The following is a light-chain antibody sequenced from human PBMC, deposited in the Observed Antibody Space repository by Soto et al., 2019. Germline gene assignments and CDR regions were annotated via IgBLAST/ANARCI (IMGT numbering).Light chain of an antibody. CDR2: DVN. CDR1: SSDVGSTFNY. CDR3: SAYSTGSTPVL. Sequence: QSALTQPASVSGSPGQSITSSCTGTSSDVGSTFNYVSWYQHHPGKAPRLIMSDVNHRPSGVSDRFSGSKSGNTASLTISRLQAEDEADYFCSAYSTGSTPVLFGGGTKLTVL. J-gene: IGLJ3*02. V-gene: IGLV2-14*03.